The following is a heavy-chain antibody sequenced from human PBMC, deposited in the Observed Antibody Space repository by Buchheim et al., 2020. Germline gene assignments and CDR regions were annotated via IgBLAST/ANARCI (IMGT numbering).Heavy chain of an antibody. CDR3: AGDRGLSIAARPY. Sequence: EVQLVESGGGLVQPGGSLRLSCAASGFTFSSYSMNWVRQAPGKGLEWVSYISSSSSTIYYADSVKGRFTISRDNAKNTLYLQMNSLRAEDTAVYYCAGDRGLSIAARPYWGQGTL. CDR1: GFTFSSYS. CDR2: ISSSSSTI. V-gene: IGHV3-48*01. D-gene: IGHD6-6*01. J-gene: IGHJ4*02.